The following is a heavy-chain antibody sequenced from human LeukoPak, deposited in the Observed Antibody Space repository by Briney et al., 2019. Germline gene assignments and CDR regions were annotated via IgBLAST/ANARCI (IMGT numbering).Heavy chain of an antibody. CDR3: ARDYSSRLNYYYYGLDV. V-gene: IGHV3-11*01. Sequence: GGSLRLSCAASGFTFSDYYMSWIRRAPGKGLEWVSYISSSGSTIYYADSVKGRFTISRDNARNSLYLQMNSLRAEDTAVYYCARDYSSRLNYYYYGLDVWGQGTTVTVSS. CDR1: GFTFSDYY. CDR2: ISSSGSTI. D-gene: IGHD4-11*01. J-gene: IGHJ6*02.